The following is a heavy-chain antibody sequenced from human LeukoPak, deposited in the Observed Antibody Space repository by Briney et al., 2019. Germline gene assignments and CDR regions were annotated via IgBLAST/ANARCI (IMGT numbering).Heavy chain of an antibody. D-gene: IGHD2-2*01. V-gene: IGHV4-59*13. J-gene: IGHJ5*02. CDR1: GGSISSYY. CDR2: IYYSGST. CDR3: ARGVGYCTITSCYPGWFDG. Sequence: PSETLSLTCTVSGGSISSYYWIWLRQPPGKGREGIGYIYYSGSTNYTPSLKSRVTISVDTSKTQFSLKWGSVPAGDTAVYYWARGVGYCTITSCYPGWFDGWGQRRLVTAPS.